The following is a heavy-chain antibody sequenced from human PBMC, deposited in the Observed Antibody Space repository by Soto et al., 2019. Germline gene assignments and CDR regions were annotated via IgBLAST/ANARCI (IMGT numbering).Heavy chain of an antibody. CDR2: IYHSGTT. Sequence: PSETLSLTCAVSGYSISSGYHWGWIRQPPGKGLEWIGSIYHSGTTYYNPSLKSRVIISVDTSNNQFSLKLTSVTAADTAIYYCARENCISGGSYSFDYWGPGTLVTVSS. V-gene: IGHV4-38-2*02. D-gene: IGHD2-15*01. CDR1: GYSISSGYH. J-gene: IGHJ4*02. CDR3: ARENCISGGSYSFDY.